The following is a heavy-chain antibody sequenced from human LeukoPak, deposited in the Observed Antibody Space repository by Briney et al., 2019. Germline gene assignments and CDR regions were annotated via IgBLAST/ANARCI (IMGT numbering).Heavy chain of an antibody. CDR2: IYYSGST. Sequence: PSETLSLTCTVSGGSISSGGYYWSWIRQHPGKGLEWIGYIYYSGSTYYNPSLKSRVTISVDTSKNQFSLKLSSVTAADTAVYYCVRTGVRGVSYRGQGTLVTVSS. V-gene: IGHV4-31*03. J-gene: IGHJ4*02. CDR3: VRTGVRGVSY. D-gene: IGHD3-10*01. CDR1: GGSISSGGYY.